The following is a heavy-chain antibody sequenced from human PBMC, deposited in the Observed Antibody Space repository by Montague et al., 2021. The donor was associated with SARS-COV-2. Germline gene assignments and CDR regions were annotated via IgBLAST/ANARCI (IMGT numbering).Heavy chain of an antibody. V-gene: IGHV4-34*01. CDR3: ARGRGTALFRRIYLGMDV. CDR1: GGSFSGYY. D-gene: IGHD1-1*01. J-gene: IGHJ6*02. CDR2: INHSGST. Sequence: SETLSLTCAVYGGSFSGYYWSWIRQPPGKGLEWIGEINHSGSTNYNPSLKSRVTISVDTSKNQFSLKLSSVTAAGTAVYYCARGRGTALFRRIYLGMDVWGQGTTVTVSS.